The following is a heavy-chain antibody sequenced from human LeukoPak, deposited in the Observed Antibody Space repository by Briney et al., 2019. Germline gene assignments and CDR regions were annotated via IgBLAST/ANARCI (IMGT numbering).Heavy chain of an antibody. CDR2: IWYDGSNK. CDR1: GFTFSSYG. V-gene: IGHV3-33*01. CDR3: ARDGSGSYYNAINWFDP. J-gene: IGHJ5*02. Sequence: PGGSLRLACAASGFTFSSYGMHWVRQAPGKGLEWVAVIWYDGSNKYYADSVKGRFTISRDNSKNTLYLQMNSLRAEDTAVYYCARDGSGSYYNAINWFDPWGQGTLVTVSS. D-gene: IGHD3-10*01.